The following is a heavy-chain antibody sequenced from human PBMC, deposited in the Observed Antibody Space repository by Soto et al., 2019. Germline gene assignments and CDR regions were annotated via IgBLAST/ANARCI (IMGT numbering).Heavy chain of an antibody. V-gene: IGHV5-51*01. CDR2: IYPGDSDT. Sequence: GESLKISCKGSGYSFTSYWIGWVRQMPGKGLEWMGIIYPGDSDTRYSPSFQGQVTISADKPISTAYLQWSSLKASDTAMYYCARRGAVAGDYYYGMDVWSQGTTVTVSS. CDR3: ARRGAVAGDYYYGMDV. D-gene: IGHD6-19*01. CDR1: GYSFTSYW. J-gene: IGHJ6*02.